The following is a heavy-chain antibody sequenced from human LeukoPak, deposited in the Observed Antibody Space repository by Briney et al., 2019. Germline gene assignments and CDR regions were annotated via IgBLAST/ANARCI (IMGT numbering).Heavy chain of an antibody. V-gene: IGHV1-2*02. CDR3: ASGAVTKSYFDY. J-gene: IGHJ4*02. Sequence: ASVKVSCKASGYTCTGYYMHWVRQAPGQGLEWMGWINPNNGGTNYAQKFQGRVTMTRDTSISTVYMELSSLRSEDTAVYYCASGAVTKSYFDYWGQGTLVTVSS. D-gene: IGHD4-17*01. CDR1: GYTCTGYY. CDR2: INPNNGGT.